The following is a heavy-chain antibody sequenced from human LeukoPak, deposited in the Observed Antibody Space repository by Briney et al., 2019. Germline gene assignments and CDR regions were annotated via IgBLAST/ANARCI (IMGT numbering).Heavy chain of an antibody. CDR1: GYTFTSYY. J-gene: IGHJ6*03. V-gene: IGHV1-46*01. D-gene: IGHD3-3*01. Sequence: ASVKVSCKASGYTFTSYYMHWVRQAPGQGLEWMGIINPSGGSTSYAQKFQGRVTMTRDMSTSTVYMELSSLRSEDTAVYYCAREVRFLEWLSVTHYYYYMDVWGKGTTVTVSS. CDR3: AREVRFLEWLSVTHYYYYMDV. CDR2: INPSGGST.